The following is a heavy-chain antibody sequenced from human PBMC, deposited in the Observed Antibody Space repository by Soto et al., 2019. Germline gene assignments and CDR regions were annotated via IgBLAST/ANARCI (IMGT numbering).Heavy chain of an antibody. V-gene: IGHV3-23*01. D-gene: IGHD2-21*02. CDR1: GFTFSNYA. J-gene: IGHJ3*01. CDR2: ISGSGGSA. Sequence: EVQLLESGGALVRPGGSLRLSCAASGFTFSNYAMNWVRQAPGMGLEWVPGISGSGGSAYYADSVQGRFTISRDNSKNTLYLQMNCLRAEDTAIYYCVGEGSDWYSRGSFDFWGRGAMVTVSS. CDR3: VGEGSDWYSRGSFDF.